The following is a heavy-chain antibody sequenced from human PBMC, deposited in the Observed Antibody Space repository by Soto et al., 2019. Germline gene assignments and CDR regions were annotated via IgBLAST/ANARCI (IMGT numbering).Heavy chain of an antibody. V-gene: IGHV3-23*01. CDR3: AKTRHDYYLPPYYYYYGMDV. CDR1: GFTFSSYA. D-gene: IGHD3-10*01. J-gene: IGHJ6*02. CDR2: ISGSGGST. Sequence: EVQLLESGGGLVQPGGSLRLSCAASGFTFSSYAMSWVRQAPGKGLEWVSAISGSGGSTYYADSVKGRFTISRDNSKNTLYLQMNSLRAEDTAVYYCAKTRHDYYLPPYYYYYGMDVWGQGTTVTVSS.